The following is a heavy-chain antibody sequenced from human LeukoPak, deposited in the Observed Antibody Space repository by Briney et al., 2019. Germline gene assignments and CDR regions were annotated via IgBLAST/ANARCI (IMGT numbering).Heavy chain of an antibody. Sequence: SGGSLRLSCAASGSTFSSYSMNWVRQAPGKGLEWVSPISSSSSYIYYADSVKGRFSISRDNAKNSLYLQMNSLRAEDTAVYYCARDLLGWELHYFDYWGQGTLVTVSS. D-gene: IGHD1-26*01. V-gene: IGHV3-21*01. CDR2: ISSSSSYI. CDR1: GSTFSSYS. CDR3: ARDLLGWELHYFDY. J-gene: IGHJ4*02.